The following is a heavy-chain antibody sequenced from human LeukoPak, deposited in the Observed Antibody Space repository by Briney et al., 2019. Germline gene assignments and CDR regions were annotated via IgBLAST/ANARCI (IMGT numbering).Heavy chain of an antibody. Sequence: GGSLRLSCAASGFTFSDYSMNWVRQAPGKGLEWISWVGISSGNTKYAASVKGRFTISGDNAKNSLYLQMNGLRVEDTAVYYCARDHNYAFDNWGQGTLVTVSS. V-gene: IGHV3-48*04. CDR1: GFTFSDYS. J-gene: IGHJ4*02. CDR3: ARDHNYAFDN. CDR2: VGISSGNT. D-gene: IGHD1-1*01.